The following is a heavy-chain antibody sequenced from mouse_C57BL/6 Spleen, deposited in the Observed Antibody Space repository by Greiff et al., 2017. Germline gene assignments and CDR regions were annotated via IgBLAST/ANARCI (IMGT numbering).Heavy chain of an antibody. CDR2: ISSGSSTI. D-gene: IGHD1-1*01. Sequence: EVQLVESGGGLVKPGGSLKLSCAASGFTFSDYGMHWVRQAPEKGLEWVAYISSGSSTIYYADTVTGRFTISRDNAKNTLFLQMTSLRSEDTAMYYCARRRITTVVGYFDVWGTGTTVTVSS. CDR3: ARRRITTVVGYFDV. J-gene: IGHJ1*03. V-gene: IGHV5-17*01. CDR1: GFTFSDYG.